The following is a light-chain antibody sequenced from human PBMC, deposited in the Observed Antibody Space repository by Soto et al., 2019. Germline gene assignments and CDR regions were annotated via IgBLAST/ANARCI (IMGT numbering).Light chain of an antibody. V-gene: IGLV2-14*01. CDR1: SSDIGGYSY. CDR3: SSYTSSTTVV. CDR2: EVS. Sequence: QSALTQPASVSGSPGQSITISCTGTSSDIGGYSYVSWYQQYPGKAPKLMIYEVSNRPSGVSNRFSGSKSDNTASLTISGLQAEDEADYYCSSYTSSTTVVFGGGTKLTVL. J-gene: IGLJ2*01.